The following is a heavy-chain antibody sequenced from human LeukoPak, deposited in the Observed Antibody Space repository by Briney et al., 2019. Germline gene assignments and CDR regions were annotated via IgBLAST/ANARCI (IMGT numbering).Heavy chain of an antibody. V-gene: IGHV3-53*01. Sequence: GGSLRLSCAASGFTVGSSFMTWVRQAPGKGLQWVSVIFSDGTTYYTDSVKGRFTISRDNSKNTLYLQLNSLRAEDTAVYYSAKTGGPWDWGQGTLVTVSS. CDR3: AKTGGPWD. D-gene: IGHD7-27*01. J-gene: IGHJ4*02. CDR2: IFSDGTT. CDR1: GFTVGSSF.